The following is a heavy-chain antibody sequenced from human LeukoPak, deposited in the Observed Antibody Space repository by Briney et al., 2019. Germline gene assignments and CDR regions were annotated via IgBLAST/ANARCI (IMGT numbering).Heavy chain of an antibody. D-gene: IGHD2-21*01. Sequence: GGSLRLSCAASGFIFNKAWVNWVRQAPGKGPEWVGRIKSNNDGGTTDYASPVEGGFIISRDDSKNTIYLQMNRLIIDDTAIYYCTPVMVEDRGFWGQGTLVTVSS. CDR2: IKSNNDGGTT. J-gene: IGHJ4*02. CDR1: GFIFNKAW. V-gene: IGHV3-15*01. CDR3: TPVMVEDRGF.